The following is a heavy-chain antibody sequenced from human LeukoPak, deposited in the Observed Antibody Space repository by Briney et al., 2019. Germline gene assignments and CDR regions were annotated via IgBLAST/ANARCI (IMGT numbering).Heavy chain of an antibody. CDR1: GGSISSSSYY. CDR2: IYHSGST. CDR3: ARRGPDYDFWSGYPNWFDP. V-gene: IGHV4-39*07. D-gene: IGHD3-3*01. Sequence: PSETLSLTCTVSGGSISSSSYYWGWIRQPPGKGLEWIGSIYHSGSTYYNPSLKSRVTISVDTSKNQFSLKLSSVTAADTAVYYCARRGPDYDFWSGYPNWFDPWGQGTLVTVSS. J-gene: IGHJ5*02.